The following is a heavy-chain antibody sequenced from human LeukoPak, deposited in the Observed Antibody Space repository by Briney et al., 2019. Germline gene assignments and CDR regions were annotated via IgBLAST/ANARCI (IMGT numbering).Heavy chain of an antibody. Sequence: GGSLRLSCAASGFTFTDYTMNWVRQAPGKGLEWVSSISSRSSYIYYADSVKGRFTISRDNAKNSLYLQMNSLRAEDTAVYYCARDGGAMDHFDYWGQGTLVTVSS. V-gene: IGHV3-21*01. CDR1: GFTFTDYT. CDR2: ISSRSSYI. J-gene: IGHJ4*02. D-gene: IGHD5-18*01. CDR3: ARDGGAMDHFDY.